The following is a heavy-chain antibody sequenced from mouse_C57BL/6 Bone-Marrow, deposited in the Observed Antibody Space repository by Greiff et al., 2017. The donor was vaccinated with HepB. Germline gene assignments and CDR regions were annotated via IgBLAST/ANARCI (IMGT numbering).Heavy chain of an antibody. Sequence: QVHVKQPGAELVKPGASVKLSCKASGYTFTSYWMQWVKQRPGQGLEWIGEIDPSDSYTNYNQKFKGKATLTVDTSSSTAYMQLSSLTSEDSAVYYCARFQYYFDYWGQGTTLTVSS. J-gene: IGHJ2*01. V-gene: IGHV1-50*01. CDR2: IDPSDSYT. CDR3: ARFQYYFDY. CDR1: GYTFTSYW.